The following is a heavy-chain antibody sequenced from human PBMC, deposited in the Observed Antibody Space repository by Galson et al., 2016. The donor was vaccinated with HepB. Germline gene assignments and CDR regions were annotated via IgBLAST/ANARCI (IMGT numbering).Heavy chain of an antibody. J-gene: IGHJ5*02. CDR2: MSSDGSTT. D-gene: IGHD3-16*02. CDR1: GFKFTHYS. Sequence: SLRLSCATSGFKFTHYSINWVRQAPGKGLEWVSYMSSDGSTTYHADSVKGRFTISRDTARNSVSLQMNSLRAEDTAVYYCAKSPDMITFGGIIVIPVHWFDPWGQGTLVTVSS. CDR3: AKSPDMITFGGIIVIPVHWFDP. V-gene: IGHV3-48*01.